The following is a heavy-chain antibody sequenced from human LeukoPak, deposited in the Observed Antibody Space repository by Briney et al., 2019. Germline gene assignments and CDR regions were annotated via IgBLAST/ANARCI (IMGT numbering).Heavy chain of an antibody. Sequence: SETLSLTCTVSGGSISSYYWSWIRQPPGKGLEWIGNIYYSGSTNYNPSLKSRVTISVDTSKNQISLKLSSVTAADTAVYFCARGTTMGASAYWGQGTLVTVSS. V-gene: IGHV4-59*12. CDR1: GGSISSYY. J-gene: IGHJ4*02. D-gene: IGHD1-26*01. CDR2: IYYSGST. CDR3: ARGTTMGASAY.